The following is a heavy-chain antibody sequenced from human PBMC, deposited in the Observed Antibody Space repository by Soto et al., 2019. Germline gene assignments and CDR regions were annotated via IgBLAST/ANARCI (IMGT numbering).Heavy chain of an antibody. D-gene: IGHD6-13*01. V-gene: IGHV1-18*01. J-gene: IGHJ4*02. CDR1: GYTFSSYG. CDR2: ISAYNGNT. CDR3: ARRIAAAVELDY. Sequence: QVQLVQSGAEVKKPGASVKVSCKASGYTFSSYGISWVRQAPGQGLEWMGWISAYNGNTNYAQKLQGRVTMTTDTSASTAYMEGRSPRSDDTAVYYWARRIAAAVELDYWGQGTLVTVSS.